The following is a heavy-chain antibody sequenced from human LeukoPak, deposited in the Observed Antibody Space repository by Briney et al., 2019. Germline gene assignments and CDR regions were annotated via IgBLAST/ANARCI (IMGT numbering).Heavy chain of an antibody. Sequence: QPGGSLRLSCAASGFTSSSYAMSWVRQAPGKGLEWVSAICGSGGSTYYADSVKGRFTISRDNSKNTLYLQMNSLRAEDTAVYYCAKDFERNGGMIVVANDYWGQGTLVTVSS. J-gene: IGHJ4*02. CDR1: GFTSSSYA. D-gene: IGHD3-22*01. CDR3: AKDFERNGGMIVVANDY. V-gene: IGHV3-23*01. CDR2: ICGSGGST.